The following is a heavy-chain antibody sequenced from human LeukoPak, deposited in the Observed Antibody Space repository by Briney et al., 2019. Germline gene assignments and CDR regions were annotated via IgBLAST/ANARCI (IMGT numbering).Heavy chain of an antibody. CDR3: AREGHTSGFCGAFDI. CDR2: ISGSGGST. D-gene: IGHD5-12*01. V-gene: IGHV3-23*01. J-gene: IGHJ3*02. Sequence: GGSLRLSCAASGFTFSNYAMSWVRQAPGKGLEWVSVISGSGGSTYYAGSVKGRFTISRDNSGNTVFLHMTSLRPEDTAVYFCAREGHTSGFCGAFDIWGQGTTVTISS. CDR1: GFTFSNYA.